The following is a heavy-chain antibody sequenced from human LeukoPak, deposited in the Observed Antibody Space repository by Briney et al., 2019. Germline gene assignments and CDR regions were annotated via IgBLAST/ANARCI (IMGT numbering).Heavy chain of an antibody. CDR2: INHSGST. CDR3: ASGSGSYYGGFDY. CDR1: GGSSSGYY. J-gene: IGHJ4*02. Sequence: SETLSLTCAVYGGSSSGYYWSWIRQPPGKGLEWIGEINHSGSTNYNPSLKSRVTISVDTSKNQFSLKLSSVTAADTAVYYCASGSGSYYGGFDYWGQGTLVTVSS. D-gene: IGHD1-26*01. V-gene: IGHV4-34*01.